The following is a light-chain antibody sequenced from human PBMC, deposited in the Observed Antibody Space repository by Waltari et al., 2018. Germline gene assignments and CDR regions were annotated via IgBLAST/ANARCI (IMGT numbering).Light chain of an antibody. CDR2: DVT. Sequence: QSALTQPPSASGPPGQSVTISCTGTRRDVRGYNYVSWYQPYPGKAPKLMIYDVTERPSGVPDRFSGSKSGNTASLTVSGLQAEDEADYYCSSYAGSAYVFGTGTKVTVL. J-gene: IGLJ1*01. CDR1: RRDVRGYNY. V-gene: IGLV2-8*01. CDR3: SSYAGSAYV.